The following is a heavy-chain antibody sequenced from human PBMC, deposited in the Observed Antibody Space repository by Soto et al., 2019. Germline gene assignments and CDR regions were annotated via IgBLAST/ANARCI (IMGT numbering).Heavy chain of an antibody. CDR3: ARVLPGTTDGFDY. CDR2: IWYDGSNK. V-gene: IGHV3-33*01. J-gene: IGHJ4*02. Sequence: GGSLRLSCAASGFTFSSYGMHWVRQAPGKGLEWVAVIWYDGSNKYYADSVKGRFTISRDNSKNTLYLQMNSLRAEDTAVYYCARVLPGTTDGFDYWGQGTLVTVSS. D-gene: IGHD1-7*01. CDR1: GFTFSSYG.